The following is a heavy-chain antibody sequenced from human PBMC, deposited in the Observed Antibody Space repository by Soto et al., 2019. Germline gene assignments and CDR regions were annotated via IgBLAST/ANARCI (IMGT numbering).Heavy chain of an antibody. Sequence: SVKVSCKASGGTFSNYAISWVRQAPGQGLEWMGGIILPFGTANYAQKFQGRVTITADKSTSTAYMELSSLRSEDTAVYYCARDPSHPKGQPGDFDPWGQGTLVTVSS. CDR1: GGTFSNYA. V-gene: IGHV1-69*06. D-gene: IGHD3-16*01. CDR2: IILPFGTA. J-gene: IGHJ5*02. CDR3: ARDPSHPKGQPGDFDP.